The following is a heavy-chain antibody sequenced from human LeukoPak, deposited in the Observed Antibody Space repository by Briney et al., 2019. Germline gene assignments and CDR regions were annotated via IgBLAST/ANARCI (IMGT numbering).Heavy chain of an antibody. J-gene: IGHJ2*01. CDR2: INPNNGGT. Sequence: ASVKVSCKASGYTFTGYYMHWVRQAPGQGLEWMGWINPNNGGTNYAQKFQGRVTMTRDTSISTAYMELSRLRSDDTAVYYCARISSGYYYVPHWYFDLWGRGTLVTVSS. CDR3: ARISSGYYYVPHWYFDL. CDR1: GYTFTGYY. D-gene: IGHD3-22*01. V-gene: IGHV1-2*02.